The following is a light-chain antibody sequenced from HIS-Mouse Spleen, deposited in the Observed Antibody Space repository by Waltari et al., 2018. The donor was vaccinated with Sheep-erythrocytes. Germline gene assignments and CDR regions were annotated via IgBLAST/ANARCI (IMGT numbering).Light chain of an antibody. CDR3: QQRSNWYT. Sequence: EIVLTQSPATLSLSPGERATLSCSASQSVSSYVAWYQQKPGQAPRPLIDDASNRATGIPARFSGSGSGTDFTLTISSLEPEDFAVYYCQQRSNWYTFGQGTKLEIK. V-gene: IGKV3-11*01. J-gene: IGKJ2*01. CDR2: DAS. CDR1: QSVSSY.